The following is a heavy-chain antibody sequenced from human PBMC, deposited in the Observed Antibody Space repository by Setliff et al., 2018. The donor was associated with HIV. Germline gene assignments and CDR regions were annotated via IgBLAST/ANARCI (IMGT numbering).Heavy chain of an antibody. D-gene: IGHD6-19*01. J-gene: IGHJ4*02. CDR2: ISSNGGST. V-gene: IGHV3-64*04. CDR1: GFTFSSYA. CDR3: ASLFSKEVAGDDY. Sequence: GGSLRLSCSASGFTFSSYAMHWVRQAPGKGLEYVSAISSNGGSTYYADSVKGRFTISRDSTKNSLYLQMNRLRAEDTALYYCASLFSKEVAGDDYWGQGTLVTVSS.